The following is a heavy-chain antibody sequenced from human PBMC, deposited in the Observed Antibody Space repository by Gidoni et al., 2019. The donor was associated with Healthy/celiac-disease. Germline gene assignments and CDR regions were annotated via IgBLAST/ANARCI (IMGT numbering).Heavy chain of an antibody. D-gene: IGHD6-19*01. CDR2: IYPGHSET. V-gene: IGHV5-51*01. CDR3: ARLNSSGWYPKHYYYDGMDV. J-gene: IGHJ6*02. CDR1: GYSFTSSW. Sequence: ELQLLQSGAEVKKPGESLQISCRGSGYSFTSSWLGWVRQMHGKGLEWMVIIYPGHSETRYSPSYKGKVTNAADKTIRTAYLQWSSLKASETDMYYWARLNSSGWYPKHYYYDGMDVWGQGTTVTVSS.